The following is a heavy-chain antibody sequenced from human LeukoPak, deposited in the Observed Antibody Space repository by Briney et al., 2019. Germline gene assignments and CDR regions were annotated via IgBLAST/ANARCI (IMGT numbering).Heavy chain of an antibody. Sequence: GSLRLSCAASGFTFSSYSMNWVRQAPGKGLEWVSSISSSSSYIYYADSVKGRFTISRDNAKNSLYLQMNSLRAEDTALYYCAKDIGGVGYYYMDVWGKGTTVTVSS. CDR1: GFTFSSYS. D-gene: IGHD2-8*01. V-gene: IGHV3-21*04. J-gene: IGHJ6*03. CDR2: ISSSSSYI. CDR3: AKDIGGVGYYYMDV.